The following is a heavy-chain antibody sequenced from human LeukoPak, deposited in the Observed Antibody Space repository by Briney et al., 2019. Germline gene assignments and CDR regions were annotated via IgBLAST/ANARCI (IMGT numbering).Heavy chain of an antibody. J-gene: IGHJ4*02. D-gene: IGHD4-11*01. CDR2: INPDSGGT. CDR3: ARGDYSNYFDY. Sequence: ASVKVSCKASGYTLTGYYMHWVRQAPGQGLEWMGRINPDSGGTNYAQKFQGRVTMTRDTSISTAYMELSRLRSDDTAVYYCARGDYSNYFDYWGQGTLVTVSS. CDR1: GYTLTGYY. V-gene: IGHV1-2*06.